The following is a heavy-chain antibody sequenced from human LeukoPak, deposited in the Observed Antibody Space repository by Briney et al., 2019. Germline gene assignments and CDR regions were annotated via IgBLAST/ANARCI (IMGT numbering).Heavy chain of an antibody. Sequence: SEAPSLTCTVSGGSLSSLSYYWGWIGRPPGNGLEWDGRIYYSGSTYYQPSLKRRVTISLHTCKNQFSLKLTSVSAADRAVYYCARHGEGYCSGGSCYGGGFDPWGQGTLVSVSS. J-gene: IGHJ5*02. D-gene: IGHD2-15*01. CDR1: GGSLSSLSYY. CDR2: IYYSGST. CDR3: ARHGEGYCSGGSCYGGGFDP. V-gene: IGHV4-39*01.